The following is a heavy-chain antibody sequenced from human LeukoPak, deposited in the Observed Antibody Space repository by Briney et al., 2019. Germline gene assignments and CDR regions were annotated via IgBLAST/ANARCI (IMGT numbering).Heavy chain of an antibody. D-gene: IGHD3-22*01. V-gene: IGHV3-30*18. CDR3: AQDYDSGGLAAFDI. J-gene: IGHJ3*02. Sequence: GGSLRLSCAASEFTFSSYGMHWVRQAPGKGLEWVAVISYDGSNKYYAGSVKGRFTISRDNSKNTLYLQMNSLRAEDMAVYYCAQDYDSGGLAAFDIWGQGTMVTVSS. CDR2: ISYDGSNK. CDR1: EFTFSSYG.